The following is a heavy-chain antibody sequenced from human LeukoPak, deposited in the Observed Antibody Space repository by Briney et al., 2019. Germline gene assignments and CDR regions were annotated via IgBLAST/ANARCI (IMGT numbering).Heavy chain of an antibody. Sequence: SETLSLTCTVSGGSISSGGYYWSWIRQPPGKGLEWIGYIYHSGTTYYNPSLKSRVTISVDKYENQFSLKLRSVTAADTAVYYCARDYCTTTSRSYSDYWGQGTLVTVSS. D-gene: IGHD2-2*01. J-gene: IGHJ4*02. CDR1: GGSISSGGYY. V-gene: IGHV4-30-2*01. CDR2: IYHSGTT. CDR3: ARDYCTTTSRSYSDY.